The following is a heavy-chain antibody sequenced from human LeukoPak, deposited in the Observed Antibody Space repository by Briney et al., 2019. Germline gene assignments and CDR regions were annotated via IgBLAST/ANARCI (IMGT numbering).Heavy chain of an antibody. D-gene: IGHD3-9*01. J-gene: IGHJ4*02. CDR3: AGTGYDIIFDY. CDR2: ISSRGNIV. V-gene: IGHV3-48*03. CDR1: GFTVISNY. Sequence: QSGGSLRLSCAASGFTVISNYMNWVRQAPGKGLEWLSYISSRGNIVYYADSVKGRFTISRDNAKNSLYLQMNSLRAEDTAVYYCAGTGYDIIFDYWGQGTLVTVSS.